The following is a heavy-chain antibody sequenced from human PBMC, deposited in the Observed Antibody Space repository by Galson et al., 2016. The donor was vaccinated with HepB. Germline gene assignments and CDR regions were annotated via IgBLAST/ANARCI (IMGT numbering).Heavy chain of an antibody. CDR2: TYYRSKWYN. CDR1: GDSVSSDSAA. V-gene: IGHV6-1*01. Sequence: CAISGDSVSSDSAAWNWIRQSPSRGLEWLGRTYYRSKWYNDYALSVKSRISIEPDTSKNQFSLQLNSVTPEDTAVFYCARTSGSYFGYWGQGSLVTVSS. D-gene: IGHD1-26*01. J-gene: IGHJ4*02. CDR3: ARTSGSYFGY.